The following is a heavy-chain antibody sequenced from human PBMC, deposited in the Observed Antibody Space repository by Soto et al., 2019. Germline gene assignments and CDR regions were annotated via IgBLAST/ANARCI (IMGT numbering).Heavy chain of an antibody. J-gene: IGHJ4*02. D-gene: IGHD4-17*01. V-gene: IGHV4-34*01. CDR1: GGSFSGYY. CDR2: INHSGST. Sequence: SETLSLTCAVYGGSFSGYYWSWIRQPPGKGLEWIGEINHSGSTNYNPSLKSRVTISVDTSKNQFSLKLSSVTAADTAVYYCGRKSIPGDIDYWGQGTLVTVSS. CDR3: GRKSIPGDIDY.